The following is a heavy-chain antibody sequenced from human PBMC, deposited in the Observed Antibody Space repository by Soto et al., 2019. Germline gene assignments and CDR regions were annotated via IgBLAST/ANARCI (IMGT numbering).Heavy chain of an antibody. CDR1: GFTFSSYG. Sequence: PGGSLRLSCAASGFTFSSYGMHWVRQAPGKGLEWVAVISYDGSNKYYADSVKGRFTISRDNSKNTLYLQMNSLRAEDTAVYYCAKGAELELVGLNYWGQGTLVTVSS. J-gene: IGHJ4*02. CDR2: ISYDGSNK. CDR3: AKGAELELVGLNY. V-gene: IGHV3-30*18. D-gene: IGHD1-7*01.